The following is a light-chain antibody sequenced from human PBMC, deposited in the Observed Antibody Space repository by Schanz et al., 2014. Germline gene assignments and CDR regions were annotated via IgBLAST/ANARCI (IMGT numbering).Light chain of an antibody. CDR2: GAS. J-gene: IGKJ2*01. CDR1: QSVSSN. Sequence: EIVMTQSPATLSVSPGERATLSCRASQSVSSNLAWYQQKPGQAPRLLIYGASSRATGIPDRFSGSGSGTDFTLTISSLQPEDSATYYCLQDYTYPFTFGQGTKLEIK. CDR3: LQDYTYPFT. V-gene: IGKV3D-15*01.